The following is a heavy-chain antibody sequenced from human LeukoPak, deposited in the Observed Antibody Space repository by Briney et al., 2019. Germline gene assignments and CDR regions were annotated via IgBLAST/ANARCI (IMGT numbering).Heavy chain of an antibody. D-gene: IGHD2-15*01. CDR2: IRYDGSNK. J-gene: IGHJ6*03. CDR1: GFTFSSYG. V-gene: IGHV3-30*02. Sequence: GGSLRLSCAASGFTFSSYGMHWVRQAPGKGLEWVAFIRYDGSNKYYADSVKGRFTISRDNSKNTLYLQMNSLRAEDTAVYYCAKDSEDIVVVVAATKKLYYYYYMDVWGKGTTVTISS. CDR3: AKDSEDIVVVVAATKKLYYYYYMDV.